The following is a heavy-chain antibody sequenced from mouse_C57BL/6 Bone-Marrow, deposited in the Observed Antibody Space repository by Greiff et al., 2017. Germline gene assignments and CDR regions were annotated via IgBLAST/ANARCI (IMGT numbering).Heavy chain of an antibody. D-gene: IGHD1-1*01. Sequence: EVQLQQSGPVLVKPGASVKMSCKASGYTFTDYYMNWVKQSHGKSLEWIGGINPYNGGTSYNQKFKGKATLTVDKSSSTAYMELTSLTYDDAAVYYCARRYYGSRDYWGQGTTLTVSS. V-gene: IGHV1-19*01. CDR1: GYTFTDYY. CDR3: ARRYYGSRDY. J-gene: IGHJ2*01. CDR2: INPYNGGT.